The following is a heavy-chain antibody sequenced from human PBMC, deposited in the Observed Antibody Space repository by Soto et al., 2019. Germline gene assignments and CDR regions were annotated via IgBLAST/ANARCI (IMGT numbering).Heavy chain of an antibody. J-gene: IGHJ6*02. CDR3: TTGSVEGF. Sequence: EVQLVDSGGGLDKPGGSLRLSCAASGFSVTNAWMNWVRQAPGKGLEWVGRVYTSAEGGATNYAAPVKGRFTISRDDSKNTVYLQMNSLMTEDTAVYYCTTGSVEGFWGQGTTVTVSS. CDR2: VYTSAEGGAT. V-gene: IGHV3-15*07. D-gene: IGHD2-15*01. CDR1: GFSVTNAW.